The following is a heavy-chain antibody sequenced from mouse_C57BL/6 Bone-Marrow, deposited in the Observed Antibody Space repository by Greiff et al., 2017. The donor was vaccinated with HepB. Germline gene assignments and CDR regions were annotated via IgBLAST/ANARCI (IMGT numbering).Heavy chain of an antibody. CDR2: IHPNSGST. J-gene: IGHJ3*01. D-gene: IGHD2-2*01. Sequence: QVQLQQPGAELVKPGASVKLSCKASGYTFTSYWMHWVKQRPGQGLEWIGMIHPNSGSTNYNEKFKSKATLTVDKSSSTAYMQLSSRTSEDSAVYYCASYGYRFAYWGQGTLVTVSA. V-gene: IGHV1-64*01. CDR1: GYTFTSYW. CDR3: ASYGYRFAY.